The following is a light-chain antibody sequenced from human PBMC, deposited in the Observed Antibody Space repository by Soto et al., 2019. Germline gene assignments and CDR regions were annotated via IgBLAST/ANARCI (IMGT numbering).Light chain of an antibody. CDR1: QSVITN. J-gene: IGKJ1*01. V-gene: IGKV3-15*01. Sequence: EIVLTQSPATLSVSPGERATLSCRASQSVITNLAWYQQKSGQAPRLLIFGASTRATGVPARFSGSGSGTEVTLTINSLQSEDFVVYYWQQDNNWPSTFGQGTRVEAK. CDR3: QQDNNWPST. CDR2: GAS.